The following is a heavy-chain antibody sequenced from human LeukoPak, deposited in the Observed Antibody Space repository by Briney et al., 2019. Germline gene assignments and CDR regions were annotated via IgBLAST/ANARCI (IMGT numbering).Heavy chain of an antibody. CDR1: GDSISSGYY. CDR3: AKGIKCSSLSCDAFGP. D-gene: IGHD2-2*01. V-gene: IGHV4-38-2*02. Sequence: SETLSLTCTVSGDSISSGYYWGWIRQSPGKGLEWIGSIYHTGSTNYNPSLHRRVTMSVDTSKSQFSLSLRSVTAADTAVYYCAKGIKCSSLSCDAFGPWGQGTRSPSPQ. CDR2: IYHTGST. J-gene: IGHJ5*02.